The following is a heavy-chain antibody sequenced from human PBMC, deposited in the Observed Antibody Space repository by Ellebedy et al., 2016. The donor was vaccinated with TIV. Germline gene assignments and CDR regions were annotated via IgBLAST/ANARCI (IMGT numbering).Heavy chain of an antibody. CDR3: ASSYYYDSSGYYRQYFQH. V-gene: IGHV1-69*13. D-gene: IGHD3-22*01. J-gene: IGHJ1*01. CDR1: GGTFSSYA. CDR2: IIPIFGTA. Sequence: AASVKVSCKASGGTFSSYAISWVRQAPGHGLEWMGGIIPIFGTANYAQKFQGRVTITADESTSTAYMELSSLRSEDTAVYYCASSYYYDSSGYYRQYFQHWGQGTLVTVSS.